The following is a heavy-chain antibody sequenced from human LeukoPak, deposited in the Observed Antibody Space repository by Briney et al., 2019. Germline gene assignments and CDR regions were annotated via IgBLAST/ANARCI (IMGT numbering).Heavy chain of an antibody. Sequence: PSETLSLTCTVSGGFISSYYWSWIRQPPGKGLEWIGYIYYSGSTNYNPSLKSRVTISVDTSKNQFSLKLSSVTAADTAVYYCASQRWLQSKRYFDYWGQGTLVTVSS. J-gene: IGHJ4*02. CDR3: ASQRWLQSKRYFDY. D-gene: IGHD5-24*01. CDR1: GGFISSYY. V-gene: IGHV4-59*08. CDR2: IYYSGST.